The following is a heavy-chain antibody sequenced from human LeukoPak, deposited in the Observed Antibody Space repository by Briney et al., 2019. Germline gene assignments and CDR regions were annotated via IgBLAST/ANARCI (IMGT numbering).Heavy chain of an antibody. CDR3: ARGGHYSSGYYYFDY. CDR1: GGSISSGGYY. Sequence: SQTLSLTCTVSGGSISSGGYYWSWIRQHPGKGLEWIGYIYYSGSTYYNPSLKSRVTISVDTSKNQFSLKLSSVTAADTAVYYCARGGHYSSGYYYFDYWGQGTLVTVYS. D-gene: IGHD3-22*01. V-gene: IGHV4-31*03. CDR2: IYYSGST. J-gene: IGHJ4*02.